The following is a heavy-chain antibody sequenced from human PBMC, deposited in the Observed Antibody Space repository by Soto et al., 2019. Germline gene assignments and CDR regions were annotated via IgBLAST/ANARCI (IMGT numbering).Heavy chain of an antibody. CDR1: GFTFSSYG. CDR3: AKDKEPIFGVVITPYYFDY. D-gene: IGHD3-3*01. Sequence: GESLKISCAASGFTFSSYGMHWVRQAPGKGLEWVAVISYDGSNKYYADSVKGRFTISRDNSKNTLYLQMNSLRAEDTAVYYCAKDKEPIFGVVITPYYFDYWGQGTLVTVSS. J-gene: IGHJ4*02. V-gene: IGHV3-30*18. CDR2: ISYDGSNK.